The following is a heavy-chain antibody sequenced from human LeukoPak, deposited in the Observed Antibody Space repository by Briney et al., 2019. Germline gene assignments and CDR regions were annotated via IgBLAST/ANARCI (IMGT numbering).Heavy chain of an antibody. J-gene: IGHJ4*02. CDR2: ISGSGGST. CDR3: AKDYSYYYDSSGYYSY. Sequence: GGSPRLSCAASGFTFSSYAMSWVRQAPGKGLEWVSAISGSGGSTYYADSVKGRFTISRDNSKNTLYLQMNSLRAEDTAVYYCAKDYSYYYDSSGYYSYWGQGTLVTVSS. D-gene: IGHD3-22*01. V-gene: IGHV3-23*01. CDR1: GFTFSSYA.